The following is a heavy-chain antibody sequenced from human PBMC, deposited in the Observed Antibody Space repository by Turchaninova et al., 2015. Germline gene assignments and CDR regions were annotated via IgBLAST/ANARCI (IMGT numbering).Heavy chain of an antibody. CDR1: GHTFTGYH. Sequence: QVQLVQSGAEVKKPGASVKVSCKASGHTFTGYHMHWVRQAPGQVLECMGWINRDNGVTKYEQNFQGRVTMTTDTSISTVYMEVSSLRSDDTAVYYCATGGQMHFDYWGQGTLVTVSS. CDR2: INRDNGVT. V-gene: IGHV1-2*02. D-gene: IGHD3-10*01. CDR3: ATGGQMHFDY. J-gene: IGHJ4*02.